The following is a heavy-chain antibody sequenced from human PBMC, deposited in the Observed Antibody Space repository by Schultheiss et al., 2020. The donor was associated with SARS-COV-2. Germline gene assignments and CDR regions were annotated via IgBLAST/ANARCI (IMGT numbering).Heavy chain of an antibody. V-gene: IGHV4-34*01. CDR3: AREPGSTSYAFDI. J-gene: IGHJ3*02. CDR2: INHSGST. Sequence: SETLSLTCTVYGGSFSGYYWSWIRQPPGKGLEWIGEINHSGSTNYNPSLKSRVTISVDKSKNQFSLKLSSVTAADTAVYYCAREPGSTSYAFDIWGQGTMVTVSS. CDR1: GGSFSGYY. D-gene: IGHD2-2*01.